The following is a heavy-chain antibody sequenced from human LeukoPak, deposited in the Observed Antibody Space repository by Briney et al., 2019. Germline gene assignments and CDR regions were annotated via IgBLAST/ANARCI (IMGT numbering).Heavy chain of an antibody. V-gene: IGHV4-34*01. CDR1: GGSFSDYY. CDR2: INHSGNT. J-gene: IGHJ4*02. Sequence: SETLTLTCAVYGGSFSDYYWSWIRQPPGKGLEWIGEINHSGNTNYDPSLKSRVTISVDTSKNQFSLKLSSVTAADTAVYYCARVDGDGYNIPDYWGQGTLVTVSS. CDR3: ARVDGDGYNIPDY. D-gene: IGHD5-24*01.